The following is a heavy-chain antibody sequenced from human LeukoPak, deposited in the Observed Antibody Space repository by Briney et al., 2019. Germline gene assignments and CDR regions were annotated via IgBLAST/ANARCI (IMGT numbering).Heavy chain of an antibody. V-gene: IGHV3-30*04. J-gene: IGHJ4*02. CDR2: ISYDGSNK. CDR1: GFTFRNYV. CDR3: ARRDLELRDGFDY. D-gene: IGHD1-7*01. Sequence: GGSLRLSCAASGFTFRNYVIHWVRQAPGKGLEWVAVISYDGSNKYYADSVKGRFTISRDNSKNTLYLQMNSLRAEDTAVYYCARRDLELRDGFDYWGQGTLVTVSS.